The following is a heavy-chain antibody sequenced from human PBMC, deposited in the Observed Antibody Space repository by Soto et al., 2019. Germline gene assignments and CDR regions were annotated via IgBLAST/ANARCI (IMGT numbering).Heavy chain of an antibody. CDR3: AKSGPTNYFDF. D-gene: IGHD1-26*01. V-gene: IGHV3-23*01. CDR1: GFTFSTFA. Sequence: EVQLLESGGGFVQPGGSLRLSCAASGFTFSTFAMNWVRQAPGKGLEWVSGITGGSGFTFYADSVQGRLTISRDDSENTLFLQMSSLRADDTAKYYCAKSGPTNYFDFWGPGTMVTVTS. CDR2: ITGGSGFT. J-gene: IGHJ4*02.